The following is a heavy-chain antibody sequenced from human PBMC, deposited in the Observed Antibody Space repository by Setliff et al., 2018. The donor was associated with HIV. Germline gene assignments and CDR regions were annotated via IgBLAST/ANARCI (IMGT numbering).Heavy chain of an antibody. CDR3: ARLGSGWSDSYYYAMDI. CDR2: ISTYSDET. J-gene: IGHJ6*02. V-gene: IGHV1-18*04. Sequence: GASVKVSCKASAYTFTNNFIHRVRQAPGQGLEWMGWISTYSDETSYSPNLQGRLTMTTDTSTGTAYMELRSLRSDDTAVYYCARLGSGWSDSYYYAMDIWGQGTTVTVSS. CDR1: AYTFTNNF. D-gene: IGHD6-19*01.